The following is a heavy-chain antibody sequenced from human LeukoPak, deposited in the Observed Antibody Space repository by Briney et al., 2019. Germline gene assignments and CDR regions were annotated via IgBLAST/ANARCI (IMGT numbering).Heavy chain of an antibody. CDR1: GYTLTELS. Sequence: GASVQVSCKVSGYTLTELSMHGVRPAPGKGLEWMGGFDPEDGETIYAQKFQGRVTMTEDTSTDTAYMELSSLRSEDTAVYYCATTGLELDYWGQGTLVTVSS. J-gene: IGHJ4*02. CDR3: ATTGLELDY. CDR2: FDPEDGET. D-gene: IGHD1-1*01. V-gene: IGHV1-24*01.